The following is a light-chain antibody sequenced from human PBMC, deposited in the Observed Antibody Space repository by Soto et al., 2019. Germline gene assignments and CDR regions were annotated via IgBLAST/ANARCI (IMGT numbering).Light chain of an antibody. V-gene: IGKV3-15*01. Sequence: ILVTHSPATLAVSPGEIATLASRASHSVGSLLAWYQQKPGQAPRLLIYRASSRATGISGSFSGSGSGTEFTLTITSLQSQDFAVYYCQQYNKWPITFGQGTRLEIK. CDR1: HSVGSL. J-gene: IGKJ5*01. CDR3: QQYNKWPIT. CDR2: RAS.